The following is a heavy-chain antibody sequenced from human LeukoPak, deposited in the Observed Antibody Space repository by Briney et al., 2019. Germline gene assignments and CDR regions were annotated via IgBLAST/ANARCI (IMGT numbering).Heavy chain of an antibody. Sequence: GGSLRLSCAASGFTFSSCAMSWVRQAPGKGLEWVSGISASGGTTYYADSVKGRFTISRDNAKNSLYLQMNSLRAEDTAVYYCARDYGGTYYFDYWGQGTLVTVSS. D-gene: IGHD4-23*01. J-gene: IGHJ4*02. CDR2: ISASGGTT. V-gene: IGHV3-48*04. CDR1: GFTFSSCA. CDR3: ARDYGGTYYFDY.